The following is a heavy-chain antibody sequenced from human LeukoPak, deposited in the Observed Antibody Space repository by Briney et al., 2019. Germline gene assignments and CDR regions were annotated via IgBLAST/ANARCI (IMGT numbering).Heavy chain of an antibody. J-gene: IGHJ6*02. CDR2: IYYSGST. D-gene: IGHD2-8*01. V-gene: IGHV4-59*08. CDR1: GGSISSYY. CDR3: ARHYCTNGVCYTGHVDYYGMDV. Sequence: PSETLSLTCTVSGGSISSYYWSWIRQPPGKGLEWIGYIYYSGSTNYNPSLKSRVTISVDTSKNQFSLKLSSVTAADTAVYYCARHYCTNGVCYTGHVDYYGMDVWGQGTTVTVSS.